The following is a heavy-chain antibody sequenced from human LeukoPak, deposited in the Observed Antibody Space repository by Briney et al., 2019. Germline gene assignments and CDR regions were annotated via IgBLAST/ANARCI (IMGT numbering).Heavy chain of an antibody. Sequence: ASEKVSCKASGYTFTSYYMHWVRQAPGQGLEWMGIINPSGGSTSYAQKFQGRVTMTRDTSTSTVYMELSSLRSEDTAVYYCARESRDIVVVVAVGFDYWGQGTLVTVSS. CDR3: ARESRDIVVVVAVGFDY. J-gene: IGHJ4*02. D-gene: IGHD2-15*01. CDR1: GYTFTSYY. CDR2: INPSGGST. V-gene: IGHV1-46*01.